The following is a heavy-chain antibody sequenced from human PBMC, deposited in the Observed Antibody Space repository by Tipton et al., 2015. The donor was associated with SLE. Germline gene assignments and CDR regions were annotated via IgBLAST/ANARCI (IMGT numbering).Heavy chain of an antibody. D-gene: IGHD5-12*01. CDR1: GGSISSYY. J-gene: IGHJ4*02. Sequence: TLSLTCTVSGGSISSYYWSWIRQPPGKGLEWIGYIYTGGSTNYNPSLKSRVTISVDTSKNQFSLKLSSVTAADTAVYYCARLYSGYDNLLYYFDYWGQGTLVTVSS. V-gene: IGHV4-4*08. CDR2: IYTGGST. CDR3: ARLYSGYDNLLYYFDY.